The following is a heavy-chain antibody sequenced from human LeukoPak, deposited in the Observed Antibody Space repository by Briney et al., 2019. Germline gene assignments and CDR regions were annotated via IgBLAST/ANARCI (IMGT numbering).Heavy chain of an antibody. D-gene: IGHD6-13*01. Sequence: GGSLRLSCAASGFTFSSYGMHWVRQAPGKGLEWVAVISYDVSNKYYADSVKGRFTISRDNSKNTLYLQMNSLRAGDTAVYYCAKEMGSSWYSHYFDYWGQGTLVTVSS. V-gene: IGHV3-30*18. CDR2: ISYDVSNK. J-gene: IGHJ4*02. CDR1: GFTFSSYG. CDR3: AKEMGSSWYSHYFDY.